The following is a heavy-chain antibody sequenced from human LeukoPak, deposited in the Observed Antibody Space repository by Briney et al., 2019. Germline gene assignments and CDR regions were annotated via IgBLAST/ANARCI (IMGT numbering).Heavy chain of an antibody. D-gene: IGHD4-17*01. CDR1: GYSFTSYW. Sequence: GESLRISCKGSGYSFTSYWITWVRQMPGKGLEWMGRIDPSDSYTNYSPSFQGHVTISADKSISTAYLQWSSLKASDTAMYYCATVTTIYYYYDMDVWGQGTTVTVSS. J-gene: IGHJ6*02. CDR2: IDPSDSYT. V-gene: IGHV5-10-1*01. CDR3: ATVTTIYYYYDMDV.